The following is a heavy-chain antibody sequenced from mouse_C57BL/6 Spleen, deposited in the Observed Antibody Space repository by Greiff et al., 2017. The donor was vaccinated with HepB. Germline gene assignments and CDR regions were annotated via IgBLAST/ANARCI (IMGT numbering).Heavy chain of an antibody. CDR1: GYTFTTYP. CDR2: FHPYNDDT. V-gene: IGHV1-47*01. J-gene: IGHJ4*01. CDR3: ARGYYDYDACYAMDY. D-gene: IGHD2-4*01. Sequence: VQLQQSGAELVKPGASVKMSCKASGYTFTTYPIEWMKQNHGKSLEWIGNFHPYNDDTKYNEKFKGKSTLTVEKSSSTVYLELSRLTSDDSAVYYCARGYYDYDACYAMDYWGQGTSVTVSS.